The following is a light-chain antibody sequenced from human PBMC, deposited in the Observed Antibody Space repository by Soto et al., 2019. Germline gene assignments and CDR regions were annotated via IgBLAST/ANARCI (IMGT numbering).Light chain of an antibody. J-gene: IGKJ4*01. Sequence: EIVLTQSPGTLSLSPGERATLSCRASQSVSSSYLAGYQQKPGQAPRLLIYGASSRATGIPDRFRGSGSGTDFTLTISRLEPEDFAVYYCHQYDSSPLTFGGGTKVEIK. V-gene: IGKV3-20*01. CDR2: GAS. CDR1: QSVSSSY. CDR3: HQYDSSPLT.